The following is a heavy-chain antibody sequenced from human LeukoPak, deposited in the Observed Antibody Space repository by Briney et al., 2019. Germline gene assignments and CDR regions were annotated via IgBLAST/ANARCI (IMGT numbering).Heavy chain of an antibody. V-gene: IGHV3-21*01. CDR3: ARDPRVDSSSWFYYYYMDV. J-gene: IGHJ6*03. CDR1: GFTFSSYS. CDR2: ISSSSSYI. Sequence: KPGGSLRLSCAASGFTFSSYSMNWVRQAPGKGLEWVSSISSSSSYIYYADSVKGRFTISRDNAKNSLYLQMNSLRAEDTAVYYCARDPRVDSSSWFYYYYMDVRGKGTTVTVSS. D-gene: IGHD6-6*01.